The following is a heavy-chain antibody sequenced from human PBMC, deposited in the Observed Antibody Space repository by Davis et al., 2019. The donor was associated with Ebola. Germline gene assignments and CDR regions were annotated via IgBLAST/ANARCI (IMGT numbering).Heavy chain of an antibody. CDR2: IFSNDEK. CDR1: GFSLSNARMG. CDR3: ARTTVTTYYYYCGMDV. D-gene: IGHD4-17*01. J-gene: IGHJ6*02. V-gene: IGHV2-26*01. Sequence: SGPTLVKPTETLTLTCTVSGFSLSNARMGVSWIHQPPGKALEWLAHIFSNDEKSYSTSLKSRLTISKDTSKSQVVLTMTNMDPVDTATYYCARTTVTTYYYYCGMDVWGQGTTVTVSS.